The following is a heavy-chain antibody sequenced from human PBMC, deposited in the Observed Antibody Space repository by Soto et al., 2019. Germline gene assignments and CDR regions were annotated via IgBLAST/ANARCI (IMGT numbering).Heavy chain of an antibody. D-gene: IGHD4-17*01. V-gene: IGHV1-18*04. CDR1: GYTFTSYG. CDR3: DRAYGDYTHDAFHI. J-gene: IGHJ3*02. CDR2: ISAYNGNT. Sequence: QVQLVQSGAEVKKPGASVKVSCKASGYTFTSYGIRWVRQAPGQGLEWMGWISAYNGNTNYAQKLQGRVTMTTHTSMSRAYMELKSLRSDDTAVYYCDRAYGDYTHDAFHIWGQGTMVTVSS.